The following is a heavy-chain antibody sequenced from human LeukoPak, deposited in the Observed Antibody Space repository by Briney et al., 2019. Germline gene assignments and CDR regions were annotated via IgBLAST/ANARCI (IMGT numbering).Heavy chain of an antibody. D-gene: IGHD1-1*01. V-gene: IGHV3-23*01. Sequence: GGSLRLSCAASGFTFSSYSMNWVRQAPGRGLEWVSGISGSGGSTYYADSVKGRFIISRDNSESTLYLQMNRLRAEDTALYYCAKVWKGNYYDYWGQGTLVTVSS. CDR3: AKVWKGNYYDY. J-gene: IGHJ4*02. CDR2: ISGSGGST. CDR1: GFTFSSYS.